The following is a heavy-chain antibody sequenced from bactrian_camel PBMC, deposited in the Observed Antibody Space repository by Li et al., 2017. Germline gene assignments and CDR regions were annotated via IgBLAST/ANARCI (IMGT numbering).Heavy chain of an antibody. D-gene: IGHD1*01. Sequence: QLVESGGGSVQAGGSLRLSCAGSGFAAAIYCMGWFRQVPGKGREGVAYISKDGTTTYAASVKGRFTVSKDNAKNTLSLQMTALESEDAGTYYCAADLPYMAGDRALGAQPEFGVYGQGTQVTVS. V-gene: IGHV3S67*01. J-gene: IGHJ4*01. CDR1: GFAAAIYC. CDR2: ISKDGTT.